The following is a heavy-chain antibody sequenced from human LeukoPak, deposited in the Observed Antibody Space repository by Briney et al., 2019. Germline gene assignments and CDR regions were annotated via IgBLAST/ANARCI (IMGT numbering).Heavy chain of an antibody. CDR3: ASPYGSGPYHYYGMDV. Sequence: PGGSLRLSCAASGFTFSSYSMNWVRQAPGKGLEWVSSISSSSSYIYYADSVKGRFTISRDNAKNSLYLQMNSLRAEDTAAYYCASPYGSGPYHYYGMDVWGQGTTVTVSS. CDR2: ISSSSSYI. J-gene: IGHJ6*02. CDR1: GFTFSSYS. D-gene: IGHD3-10*01. V-gene: IGHV3-21*01.